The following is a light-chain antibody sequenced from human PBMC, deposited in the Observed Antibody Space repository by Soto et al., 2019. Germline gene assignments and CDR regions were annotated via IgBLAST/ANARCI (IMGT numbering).Light chain of an antibody. CDR2: KAS. J-gene: IGKJ1*01. CDR1: QTISSW. V-gene: IGKV1-5*03. CDR3: QYYNNFSEA. Sequence: DIQMTQSPSTLSGSVGDRVTITCRASQTISSWLAWYQQKPGKAPKLLLYKASTLKSGVPSGFSGSGSGTGFLLTISSLQPDDFATYYFQYYNNFSEAFGQGTKVELK.